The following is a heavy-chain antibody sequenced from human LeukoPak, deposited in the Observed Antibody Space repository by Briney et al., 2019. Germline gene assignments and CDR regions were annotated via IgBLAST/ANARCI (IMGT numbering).Heavy chain of an antibody. CDR1: GYTFTVYY. D-gene: IGHD6-19*01. J-gene: IGHJ4*02. CDR2: INPNSGGT. CDR3: ARWYSSGWSGFDY. V-gene: IGHV1-2*02. Sequence: ASVTVSCKASGYTFTVYYMHWVRQAPGQGLEWMGWINPNSGGTNYAQKFQGRVTMTRDTSISTAYMELSRLRSDDTAVYYCARWYSSGWSGFDYWGQGTLVTVSS.